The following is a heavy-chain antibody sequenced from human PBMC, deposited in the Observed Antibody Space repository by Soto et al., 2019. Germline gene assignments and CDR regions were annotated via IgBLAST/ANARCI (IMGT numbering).Heavy chain of an antibody. Sequence: PGGSLRLSCAASGFTFSSYWMSWVRQAPGKGLEWVANIKQDGSEKYYVDSVKGRFTTSRDNAKNSLYLQMNSLRAEDTAVYYCAGDASIEKLVVPAAKAPPPDGMDVWGQGTTVTVSS. CDR3: AGDASIEKLVVPAAKAPPPDGMDV. D-gene: IGHD2-2*01. J-gene: IGHJ6*02. CDR1: GFTFSSYW. V-gene: IGHV3-7*01. CDR2: IKQDGSEK.